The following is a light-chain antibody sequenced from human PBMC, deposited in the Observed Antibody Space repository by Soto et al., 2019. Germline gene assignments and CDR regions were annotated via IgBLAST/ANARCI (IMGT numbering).Light chain of an antibody. V-gene: IGKV1-5*01. CDR3: QQFKDYVWT. CDR2: DAS. J-gene: IGKJ1*01. Sequence: DIQMTQSPSTLSASVGDRVTITCRASQNIARYMAWYQQKPGRAPSLIIYDASTLERGVPSRFSGSGSGTEFTLIISNLQPDDFATYYCQQFKDYVWTFGQGTKV. CDR1: QNIARY.